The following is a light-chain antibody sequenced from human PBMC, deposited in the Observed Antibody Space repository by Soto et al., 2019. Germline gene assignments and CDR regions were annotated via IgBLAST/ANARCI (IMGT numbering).Light chain of an antibody. V-gene: IGKV1-39*01. CDR1: QIISNH. Sequence: DIQMTQSPSSLSASVEYRVIITCRASQIISNHLNWYQQKPGKAPKLLIFAASSLQSGVPSRFSGTKSGPDFTLTISRLQHEAFATYYCQQSYTTLTWTFGQGTKVDI. J-gene: IGKJ1*01. CDR2: AAS. CDR3: QQSYTTLTWT.